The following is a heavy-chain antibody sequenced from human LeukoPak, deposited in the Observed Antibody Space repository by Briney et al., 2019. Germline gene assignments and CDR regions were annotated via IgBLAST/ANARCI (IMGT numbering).Heavy chain of an antibody. CDR2: MNPNSGNT. CDR3: ARVEDSSSLRFDP. V-gene: IGHV1-8*03. CDR1: GYTFTSYD. Sequence: ASVKVSCKASGYTFTSYDINWVRQATGQGLEWMGWMNPNSGNTGYAQKFQGRVTITRNTSISTAYMELSSLRSEDTAVYYCARVEDSSSLRFDPWGQGTLVTVSS. D-gene: IGHD6-6*01. J-gene: IGHJ5*02.